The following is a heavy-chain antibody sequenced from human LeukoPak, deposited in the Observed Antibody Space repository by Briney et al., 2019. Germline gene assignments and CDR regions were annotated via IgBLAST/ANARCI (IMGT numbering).Heavy chain of an antibody. CDR1: GFTFSRYA. CDR3: AKGFGDTTFGVVTANDY. D-gene: IGHD3-3*01. CDR2: ISGVGDRT. Sequence: PGGSLRLSCAASGFTFSRYAMTWVRQAPGKGLEWVSTISGVGDRTYFADSVKGRFTVSRDNSKSTLFLQMNRLRAEDTAVYYCAKGFGDTTFGVVTANDYWGQGILVIVPS. V-gene: IGHV3-23*01. J-gene: IGHJ4*02.